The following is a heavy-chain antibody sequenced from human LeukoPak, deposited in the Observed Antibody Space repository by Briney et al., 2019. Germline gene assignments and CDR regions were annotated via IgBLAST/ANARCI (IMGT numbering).Heavy chain of an antibody. V-gene: IGHV5-51*01. CDR2: IFPADSDT. CDR1: GYXFTTYW. Sequence: GESLKISCNASGYXFTTYWISWVRQMPGKGLEWMGIIFPADSDTRYSPSFQGQVSVSADKSMTTAYLQWSSLKASDTAMYFCARWVTADRGKKDAFDIWGQGTMVTVSS. CDR3: ARWVTADRGKKDAFDI. D-gene: IGHD2-21*02. J-gene: IGHJ3*02.